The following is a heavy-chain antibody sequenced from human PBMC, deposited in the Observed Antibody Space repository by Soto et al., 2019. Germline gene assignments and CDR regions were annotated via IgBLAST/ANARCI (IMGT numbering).Heavy chain of an antibody. CDR1: GXTFGEYA. Sequence: RSLRLSCTPSGXTFGEYAMSWSRQAKGKGLELVGVIRSKAYGGTTDYAASVKGRFTISRDDSKSMDYLQMNSLKSEETGVYYCTKYTYTSRYAYYGMDVWGHGTTFPVS. J-gene: IGHJ6*02. V-gene: IGHV3-49*03. D-gene: IGHD6-13*01. CDR3: TKYTYTSRYAYYGMDV. CDR2: IRSKAYGGTT.